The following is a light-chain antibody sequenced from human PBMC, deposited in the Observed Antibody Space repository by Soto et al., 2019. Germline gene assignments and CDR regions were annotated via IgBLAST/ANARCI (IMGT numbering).Light chain of an antibody. CDR2: GVS. J-gene: IGKJ5*01. CDR3: HQRQYGPPIP. CDR1: QSVSSN. Sequence: IVVTQSPGFLSGSPGVIATLSCAASQSVSSNLAWYQQKPGQAPRLLIYGVSTRATGIPARFSGSGSGTDFTLTISSLEPEDFAVYYCHQRQYGPPIPVGQGTRLEIK. V-gene: IGKV3-15*01.